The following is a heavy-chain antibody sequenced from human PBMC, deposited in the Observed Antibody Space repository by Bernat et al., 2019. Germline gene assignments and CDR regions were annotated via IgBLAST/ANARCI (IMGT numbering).Heavy chain of an antibody. Sequence: QVQLVQSGAEVKKPGASVKVSCKASGYTFTSYGISWVRQAPGQGLEWMGWISAYNGNTNYAQKLQGRVTMTTDTSTSTAYMELRSLRSDDTAVYYCARLPNSSGRELGRGHWYFDLWGRGTLVTVSS. J-gene: IGHJ2*01. V-gene: IGHV1-18*01. CDR3: ARLPNSSGRELGRGHWYFDL. CDR1: GYTFTSYG. CDR2: ISAYNGNT. D-gene: IGHD6-19*01.